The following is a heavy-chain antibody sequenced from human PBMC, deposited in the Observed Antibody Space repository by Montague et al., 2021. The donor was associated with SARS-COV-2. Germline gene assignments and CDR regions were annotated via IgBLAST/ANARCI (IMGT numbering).Heavy chain of an antibody. Sequence: SETLSLTCTVSGGSISSYYWSWIRQPPGKGLEWIGYIYYSGSTNYNPSLKSRVTISVDTSKNQFSLKLSSVTAADTAVYYCARQGDQLLLEYWFDPWGQGTLVTV. V-gene: IGHV4-59*08. CDR1: GGSISSYY. CDR3: ARQGDQLLLEYWFDP. D-gene: IGHD2-2*01. J-gene: IGHJ5*02. CDR2: IYYSGST.